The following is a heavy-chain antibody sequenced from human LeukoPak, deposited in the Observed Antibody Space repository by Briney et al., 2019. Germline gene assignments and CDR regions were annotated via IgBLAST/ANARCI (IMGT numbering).Heavy chain of an antibody. CDR3: AKDLSYYDSSGTDAFDI. CDR1: GFTFDDYA. J-gene: IGHJ3*02. CDR2: ISWNSGSI. Sequence: GGSLRLSCAASGFTFDDYAMHWVRQAPGKGLEWVSSISWNSGSIGYADSVKGRFTISRDNSKNTLYLQMNSLRAEDTAVYYCAKDLSYYDSSGTDAFDIWGQGTMVTVSS. D-gene: IGHD3-22*01. V-gene: IGHV3-9*01.